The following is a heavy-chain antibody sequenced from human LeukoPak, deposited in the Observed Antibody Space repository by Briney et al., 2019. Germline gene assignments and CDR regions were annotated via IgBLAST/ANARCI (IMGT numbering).Heavy chain of an antibody. CDR3: VKEAGGFDY. J-gene: IGHJ4*02. V-gene: IGHV3-23*01. D-gene: IGHD1-14*01. Sequence: GGSLRLSCAASGFTFSSHAMNWVRQAPGKGLEWVSVVGGSRYYTHYADSVKGRFTISRDNSKNTLYLQMSSLRAEDTAVYYCVKEAGGFDYWGQGTLVTVSS. CDR2: VGGSRYYT. CDR1: GFTFSSHA.